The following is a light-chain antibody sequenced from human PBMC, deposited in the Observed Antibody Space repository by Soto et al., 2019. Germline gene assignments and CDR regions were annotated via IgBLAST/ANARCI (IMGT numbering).Light chain of an antibody. CDR1: SSDVGIYDL. CDR2: EVT. Sequence: QSVLTQPASVSGSPGHSFTISSTGTSSDVGIYDLVSWYKHHPGRAPQLIIYEVTKRPSGVSNRFSGSKSGNTASLTISGLQAEDEADYYCCSYAGSSTFVFGTGTKVTVL. J-gene: IGLJ1*01. V-gene: IGLV2-23*02. CDR3: CSYAGSSTFV.